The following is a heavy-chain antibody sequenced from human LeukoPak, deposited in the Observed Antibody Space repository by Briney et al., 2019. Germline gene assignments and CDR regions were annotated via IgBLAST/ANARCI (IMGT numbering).Heavy chain of an antibody. CDR1: GGSISSYY. D-gene: IGHD2-15*01. CDR2: IYYSGST. V-gene: IGHV4-59*12. Sequence: SETLSLTCTVSGGSISSYYWSWIRQPPGKGLEWIGYIYYSGSTNYNPSLKSRVTISVDTSKNQFSLKLNSVTAADTAVYYCARDYCSGGSCYQGPFDPWGQGTLVTVSS. J-gene: IGHJ5*02. CDR3: ARDYCSGGSCYQGPFDP.